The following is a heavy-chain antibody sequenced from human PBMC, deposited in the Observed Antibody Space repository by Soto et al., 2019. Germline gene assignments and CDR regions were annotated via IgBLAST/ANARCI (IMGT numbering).Heavy chain of an antibody. J-gene: IGHJ4*02. CDR2: IYYSGST. V-gene: IGHV4-59*08. CDR1: GGSISSYY. D-gene: IGHD5-12*01. Sequence: QVQLQESGPGLVKPSETLSLTCTVSGGSISSYYWCWIRQPPGKGLEWIGYIYYSGSTNYNPSLKSRVTISVDTSKNQFSLKLSSVTAADTAVYYCARQGGYSGYDLEQCLAYFDYWGQGTLVTVSS. CDR3: ARQGGYSGYDLEQCLAYFDY.